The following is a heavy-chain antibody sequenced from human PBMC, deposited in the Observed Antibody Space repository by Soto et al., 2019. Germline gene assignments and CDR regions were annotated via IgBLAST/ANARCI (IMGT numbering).Heavy chain of an antibody. CDR3: ARAPYYDFWSGSPNWFDP. J-gene: IGHJ5*02. D-gene: IGHD3-3*01. Sequence: QVQLVQSGAEVKKPGSSVKVSCKASGGTFSSYAISWVRQAPGQGLEWMGGVIPIFGTANYAQKLQGRVTITADASTSTAYMELSSLRSEDTAVYYCARAPYYDFWSGSPNWFDPWGQGTLVTVSS. V-gene: IGHV1-69*01. CDR1: GGTFSSYA. CDR2: VIPIFGTA.